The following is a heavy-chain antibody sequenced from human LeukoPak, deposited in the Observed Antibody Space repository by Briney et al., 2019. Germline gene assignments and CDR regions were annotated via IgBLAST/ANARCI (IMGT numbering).Heavy chain of an antibody. V-gene: IGHV3-30*04. J-gene: IGHJ4*02. CDR3: AKDGFRSGWVDY. Sequence: PGGSLRLSCAASGFTFSSYAMHWVRQAPGKGLEWVAVISYDGSNKYYADSVKGRFTISRDNSKNTLYLQMNSLRAEDTAVYYCAKDGFRSGWVDYWGQGTLVTVSS. CDR2: ISYDGSNK. D-gene: IGHD6-19*01. CDR1: GFTFSSYA.